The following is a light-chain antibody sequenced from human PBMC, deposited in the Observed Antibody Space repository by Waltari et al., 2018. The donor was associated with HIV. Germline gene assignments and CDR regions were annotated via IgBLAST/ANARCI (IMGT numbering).Light chain of an antibody. V-gene: IGLV2-23*02. CDR1: SSDVGGYEL. CDR2: EVS. CDR3: CSYAGSSTHV. J-gene: IGLJ1*01. Sequence: QSALTQPASVSGSPGQSITISCTETSSDVGGYELVSGYQKHPDKAPKLRIYEVSKRPSGVSNRFSGSKSGNTASLTISGLQAEDEAGYYCCSYAGSSTHVFGGGTKVTVL.